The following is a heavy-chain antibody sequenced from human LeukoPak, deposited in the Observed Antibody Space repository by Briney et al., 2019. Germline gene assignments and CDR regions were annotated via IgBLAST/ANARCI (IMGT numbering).Heavy chain of an antibody. CDR2: IIPIFGIA. Sequence: ASVKVSCKASGYTFTSYDISWVRQAPGQGLEWMGRIIPIFGIANYAQKFQGRVTITADKSTSTAYMELSSLRSEDTAVYYCARDRGVQLWLEYYFDYWGQGTLVTVSS. CDR1: GYTFTSYD. J-gene: IGHJ4*02. V-gene: IGHV1-69*04. CDR3: ARDRGVQLWLEYYFDY. D-gene: IGHD5-18*01.